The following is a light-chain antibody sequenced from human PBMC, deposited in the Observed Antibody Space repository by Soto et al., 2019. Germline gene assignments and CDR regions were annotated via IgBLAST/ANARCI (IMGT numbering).Light chain of an antibody. V-gene: IGLV2-8*01. CDR3: SSYVGTNSYV. CDR1: SSDVGGYNY. CDR2: EVY. Sequence: QSALTQPPSASGSPGQSVTISCTGTSSDVGGYNYVSWYQHHPGKAPKLIIYEVYKRPSGVPDRFSGSKSGNTAALTVSGLQAEEDADYYCSSYVGTNSYVFGTGTKVTVL. J-gene: IGLJ1*01.